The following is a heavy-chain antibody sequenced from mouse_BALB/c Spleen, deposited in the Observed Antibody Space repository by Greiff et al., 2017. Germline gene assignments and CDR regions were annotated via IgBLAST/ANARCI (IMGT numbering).Heavy chain of an antibody. Sequence: DVMLVESGGDLVKPGGSLKLSCAASGFTFSSYGMSWVRQTPDKRLEWVATISSGGSYTYYPDSVKGRFTISRDNAKNTLYLQMSSLKSEDTAMYYCARQRGYYGPFAYWGQGTLVTVSA. CDR1: GFTFSSYG. J-gene: IGHJ3*01. CDR2: ISSGGSYT. CDR3: ARQRGYYGPFAY. D-gene: IGHD1-1*02. V-gene: IGHV5-6*02.